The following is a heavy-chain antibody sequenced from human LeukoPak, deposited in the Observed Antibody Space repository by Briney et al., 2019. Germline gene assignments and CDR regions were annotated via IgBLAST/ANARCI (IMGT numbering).Heavy chain of an antibody. Sequence: GGSLRLSCAASGFTFSSYAMSWVRQAPGKGLEWVSAISGSGGSTYYADSVKGRLTISRDNSKNTMYVQISTLRVDDTAVYYCARDSREDSSAWYGEFDFWGQGTVVTVSP. CDR2: ISGSGGST. J-gene: IGHJ4*02. CDR3: ARDSREDSSAWYGEFDF. D-gene: IGHD6-19*01. CDR1: GFTFSSYA. V-gene: IGHV3-23*01.